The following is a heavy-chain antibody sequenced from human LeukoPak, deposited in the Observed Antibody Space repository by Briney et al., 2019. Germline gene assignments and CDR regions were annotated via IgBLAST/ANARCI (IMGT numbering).Heavy chain of an antibody. CDR2: INSDGSST. V-gene: IGHV3-74*01. CDR3: ARNYGSGRTDAFDI. CDR1: GFTFSSYW. D-gene: IGHD3-10*01. Sequence: GGSLRLSCAASGFTFSSYWMHWVRQAPGKGLVWVSRINSDGSSTSYADSVKGRFTISRDNAKNTLYLQMNSLRAEDTAVYYCARNYGSGRTDAFDIWGQGTMVTVSS. J-gene: IGHJ3*02.